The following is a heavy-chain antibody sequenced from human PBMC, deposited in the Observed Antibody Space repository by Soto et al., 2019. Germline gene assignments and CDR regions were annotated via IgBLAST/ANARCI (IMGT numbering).Heavy chain of an antibody. Sequence: GASVKVSGKASGYTFTVYYMHLVRQAPGQWLEWMGWINPNSGGTNYAQKLQGRVTMTRDTSISTAYMELSRLGSDDTAVYYCARYGFWQHPSPYYYGMDVWGQGTTVTVSS. V-gene: IGHV1-2*02. D-gene: IGHD6-13*01. J-gene: IGHJ6*02. CDR2: INPNSGGT. CDR3: ARYGFWQHPSPYYYGMDV. CDR1: GYTFTVYY.